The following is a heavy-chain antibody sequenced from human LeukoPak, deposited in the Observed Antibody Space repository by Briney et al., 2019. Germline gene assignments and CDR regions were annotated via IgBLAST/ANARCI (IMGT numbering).Heavy chain of an antibody. J-gene: IGHJ4*02. CDR3: ARSALSHTYCSSTSCYDFRGSYYFDY. CDR1: GGSISSSNW. CDR2: IYHSGST. V-gene: IGHV4-4*02. D-gene: IGHD2-2*01. Sequence: SGTLSLTCAVSGGSISSSNWWSWVRPPPGKGLEWIGEIYHSGSTNYNPSLKSRVTISVEKSKNQFSLKLSCVTAADTAVYYCARSALSHTYCSSTSCYDFRGSYYFDYWGQGTLVTVSS.